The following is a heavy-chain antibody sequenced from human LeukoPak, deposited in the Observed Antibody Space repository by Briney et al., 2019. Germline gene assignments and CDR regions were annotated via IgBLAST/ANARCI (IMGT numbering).Heavy chain of an antibody. J-gene: IGHJ3*02. D-gene: IGHD3-9*01. CDR1: GYTFTSYG. Sequence: GASVKASCKASGYTFTSYGISWVRQAPGQGLEWMGWISAYNGNTNYAQKLQGRVTMTTDTSTSTAYMELRSLRSDDTAVCYCARVRDILTGYYRDASDIWGQGTMVTVSS. V-gene: IGHV1-18*01. CDR2: ISAYNGNT. CDR3: ARVRDILTGYYRDASDI.